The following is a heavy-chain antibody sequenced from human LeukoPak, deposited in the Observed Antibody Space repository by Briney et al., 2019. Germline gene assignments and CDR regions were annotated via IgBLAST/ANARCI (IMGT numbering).Heavy chain of an antibody. CDR3: ARDDTAMVTIGY. D-gene: IGHD5-18*01. CDR1: GGTFSSYA. Sequence: ASVKVSCKASGGTFSSYAISWVRQAPGQGVEWMGRIIPILGIANYAQKFQGRVTITADKSTSTAYMELSSLRSEDTAVYYCARDDTAMVTIGYWGQGTLVTVSS. V-gene: IGHV1-69*04. J-gene: IGHJ4*02. CDR2: IIPILGIA.